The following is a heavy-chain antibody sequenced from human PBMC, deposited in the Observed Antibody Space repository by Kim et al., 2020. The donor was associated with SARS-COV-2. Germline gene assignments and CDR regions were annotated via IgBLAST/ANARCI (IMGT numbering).Heavy chain of an antibody. CDR3: VRTPTETHQPNWFDP. CDR2: MYYSGRT. V-gene: IGHV4-39*07. J-gene: IGHJ5*02. Sequence: SETLSLTCTVSGGSISSTNYYWGWIRQPPGKGLEWIGSMYYSGRTYYNPSLKSRVTISVDTSKNQFSLKLSSVTAADTAVYSCVRTPTETHQPNWFDPWGQGTLVTVSS. D-gene: IGHD4-17*01. CDR1: GGSISSTNYY.